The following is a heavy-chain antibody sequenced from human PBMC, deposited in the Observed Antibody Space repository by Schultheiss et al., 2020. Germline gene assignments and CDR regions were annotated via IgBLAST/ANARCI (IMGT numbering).Heavy chain of an antibody. J-gene: IGHJ4*02. CDR1: GFTVSSNY. CDR2: IYSGGST. CDR3: ARDSRDGYNYWDY. Sequence: GGSLRLSCAASGFTVSSNYMSWVRQAPGKGLEWVSVIYSGGSTYYADSVKGRFTISRDNSKNTLYLQMNRLRAEDTAVYYCARDSRDGYNYWDYWGQGTLVTVSS. V-gene: IGHV3-53*01. D-gene: IGHD5-24*01.